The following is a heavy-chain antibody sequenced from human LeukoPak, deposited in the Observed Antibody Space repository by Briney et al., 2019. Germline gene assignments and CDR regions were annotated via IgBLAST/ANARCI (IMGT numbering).Heavy chain of an antibody. CDR1: GFAFNTYW. J-gene: IGHJ4*02. CDR2: IKQDGSEK. V-gene: IGHV3-7*01. CDR3: AGGSGWFIDS. Sequence: GGSLRLSCAASGFAFNTYWMAWVRHSPGKGLEWVANIKQDGSEKKYVDSVKGRFTISRDNAKNSLYLEMNYLGAEDTAIYYCAGGSGWFIDSWGQGILVTVSS. D-gene: IGHD6-19*01.